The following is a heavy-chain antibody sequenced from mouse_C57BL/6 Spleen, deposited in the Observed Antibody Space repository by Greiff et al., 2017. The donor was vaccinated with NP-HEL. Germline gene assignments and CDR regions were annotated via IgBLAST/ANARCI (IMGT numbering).Heavy chain of an antibody. V-gene: IGHV8-12*01. D-gene: IGHD1-1*01. CDR1: GFSLSTSGMG. CDR2: IYWDDDK. J-gene: IGHJ1*03. Sequence: QVTLKVSGPGILQSSQTLSLTCSFSGFSLSTSGMGVSWIRQPSGKGLEWLAHIYWDDDKRYNPSLKSRLTISKDTSRNQVFLKITSVDTADTATYYCARGNLFYYYGSSYWYFDVWGTGTTVTVSS. CDR3: ARGNLFYYYGSSYWYFDV.